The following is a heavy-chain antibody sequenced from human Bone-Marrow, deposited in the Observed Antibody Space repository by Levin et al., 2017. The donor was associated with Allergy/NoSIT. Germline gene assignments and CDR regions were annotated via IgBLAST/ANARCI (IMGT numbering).Heavy chain of an antibody. CDR1: GFTFSSYA. CDR3: AKGLVGATFRDAFDI. D-gene: IGHD1-26*01. Sequence: PGGSLRLSCAASGFTFSSYAMSWVRQAPGKGLEWVSAISGSGGSTYYADSVKGRFTISRDNSKNTLYLQMNSLSAEDTAVYYCAKGLVGATFRDAFDIWGQGTMVTVSS. V-gene: IGHV3-23*01. J-gene: IGHJ3*02. CDR2: ISGSGGST.